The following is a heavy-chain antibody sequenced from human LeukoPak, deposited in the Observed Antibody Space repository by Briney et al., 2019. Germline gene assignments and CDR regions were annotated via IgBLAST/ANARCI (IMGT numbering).Heavy chain of an antibody. CDR3: ARRDVGAAGRYFDL. Sequence: SETLSLTCTVSGGSISSYYWSWIRQPPGKGLEWIGYIYYSGSTNYNPSLKSRVTISVDTSKNQFSLKLSSVTAADTAVYYCARRDVGAAGRYFDLWGRGTLVTVSS. J-gene: IGHJ2*01. CDR2: IYYSGST. CDR1: GGSISSYY. D-gene: IGHD1-26*01. V-gene: IGHV4-59*01.